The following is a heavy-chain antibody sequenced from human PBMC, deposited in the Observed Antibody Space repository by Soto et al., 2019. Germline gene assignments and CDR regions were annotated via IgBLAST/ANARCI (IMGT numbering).Heavy chain of an antibody. CDR3: ARGDYYDSSGPFSDAFDI. D-gene: IGHD3-22*01. V-gene: IGHV3-7*04. CDR1: GFTFSSHG. Sequence: SGFTFSSHGMGWVRQAPWKRLEWVANIKKDGSEKYYVDSVKGRFTVSRDNAKNSLYLQMNSLRAEDTAVYYCARGDYYDSSGPFSDAFDIWGQGTMVTVSS. CDR2: IKKDGSEK. J-gene: IGHJ3*02.